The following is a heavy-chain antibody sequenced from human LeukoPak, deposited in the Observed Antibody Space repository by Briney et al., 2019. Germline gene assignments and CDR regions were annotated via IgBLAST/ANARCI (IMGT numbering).Heavy chain of an antibody. V-gene: IGHV3-9*01. CDR2: LTWNSDKI. CDR3: AKLLRDVTIYDF. D-gene: IGHD5-24*01. Sequence: GRSLRLSCAASGFTFDDYAMHWVRQAPGKGLEWVSGLTWNSDKIAYVDSVKGRFSISRDNTKNSLFLQMNSLRAEDAAFYYCAKLLRDVTIYDFWGHGTLVTVSS. CDR1: GFTFDDYA. J-gene: IGHJ4*01.